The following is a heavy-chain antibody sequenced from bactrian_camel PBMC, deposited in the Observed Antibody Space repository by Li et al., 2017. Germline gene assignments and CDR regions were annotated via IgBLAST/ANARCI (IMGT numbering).Heavy chain of an antibody. J-gene: IGHJ4*01. V-gene: IGHV3S40*01. D-gene: IGHD2*01. CDR3: VNGLRSIQCGSTFPW. Sequence: VESGGGLVQAGGSLRLSCTASGFTFSTYAMSWVRQAPGKGFEWVSLITSSGGTPLYADSVKGRFTISGDNVKNMVYLQMNSLKPEDTAMYYCVNGLRSIQCGSTFPWWGQGTQVTVS. CDR1: GFTFSTYA. CDR2: ITSSGGTP.